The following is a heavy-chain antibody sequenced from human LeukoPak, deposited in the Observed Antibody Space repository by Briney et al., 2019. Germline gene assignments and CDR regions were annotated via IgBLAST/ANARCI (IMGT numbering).Heavy chain of an antibody. Sequence: SETLSLTCAVYGGSLGYYYWSWIRQSPEKGLEWIGEINRSGSTNYNPSLKSRVTISVDTSKNQFSLKLSSVAAADTAVYYCARGGFYCGDDCYVDYWGQGTLVTVSS. D-gene: IGHD2-21*02. CDR2: INRSGST. CDR3: ARGGFYCGDDCYVDY. J-gene: IGHJ4*02. CDR1: GGSLGYYY. V-gene: IGHV4-34*01.